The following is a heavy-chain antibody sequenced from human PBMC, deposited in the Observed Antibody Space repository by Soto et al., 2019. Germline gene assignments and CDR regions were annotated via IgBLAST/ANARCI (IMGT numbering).Heavy chain of an antibody. D-gene: IGHD1-1*01. J-gene: IGHJ6*02. Sequence: PGGSLRLSCAASGFTFEDSAMHWVRQAPGKGLEWVSGISWNGGVIGYADSMRGRFTISRDNAKNYLYLKMKNLRPEDRALSYCENAPLDQYFLDVWGQGTTVTVSS. CDR3: ENAPLDQYFLDV. V-gene: IGHV3-9*01. CDR2: ISWNGGVI. CDR1: GFTFEDSA.